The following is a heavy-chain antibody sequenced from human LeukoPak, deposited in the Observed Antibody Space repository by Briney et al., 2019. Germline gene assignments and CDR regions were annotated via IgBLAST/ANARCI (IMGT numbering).Heavy chain of an antibody. J-gene: IGHJ4*02. CDR1: GNYW. D-gene: IGHD2-2*01. CDR2: INSDGSST. V-gene: IGHV3-74*01. CDR3: VSFYETY. Sequence: PGGSLRLSCAASGNYWMHWVRQAPWKGLVWVSHINSDGSSTSYADSVKGRFTISKDNAKNTVYLQMNNLRAEDTAVYYCVSFYETYWGRGTLVTVSS.